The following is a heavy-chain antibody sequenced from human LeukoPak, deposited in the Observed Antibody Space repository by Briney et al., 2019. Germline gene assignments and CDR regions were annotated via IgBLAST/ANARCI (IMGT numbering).Heavy chain of an antibody. D-gene: IGHD5-24*01. CDR2: ISKDGRNK. CDR3: ARTGTREGINYGIDY. V-gene: IGHV3-30*03. CDR1: GFTFSSYG. J-gene: IGHJ4*02. Sequence: PGGSLRLSCGASGFTFSSYGMHWVRRAPGKGLDWVAAISKDGRNKYYADSVKGRFTISRDNSRNTLSLEMNSLRSEDTAIYYSARTGTREGINYGIDYWGQGTLVTVSS.